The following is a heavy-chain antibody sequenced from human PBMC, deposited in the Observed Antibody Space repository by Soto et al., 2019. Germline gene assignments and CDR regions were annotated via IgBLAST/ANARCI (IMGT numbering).Heavy chain of an antibody. D-gene: IGHD3-10*01. CDR1: GGSISSGFYS. CDR2: IYHSGST. CDR3: ARGHVLLWFGETYYFDY. V-gene: IGHV4-30-2*01. Sequence: SETLSLTCAVSGGSISSGFYSWSWLRQPPGKGLEWIGYIYHSGSTNYNPSLKSRVTISVDKSKNQFSLKLSSVTAADTAVYYCARGHVLLWFGETYYFDYWGQGTLVTVSS. J-gene: IGHJ4*02.